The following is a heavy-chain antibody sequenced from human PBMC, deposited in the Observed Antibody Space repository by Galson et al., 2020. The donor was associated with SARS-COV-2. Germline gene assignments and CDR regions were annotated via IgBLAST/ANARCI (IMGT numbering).Heavy chain of an antibody. CDR1: GFTVSSNY. Sequence: QLGESLKISCAASGFTVSSNYMSWVRQAPGKGLEWVSVIYSGGSTYYADSVKGRFTISRHNSKNTLYLQMNSLRAEDTAVYYCARVAVPDMVREYWYFDLWGRGTLVTVSS. V-gene: IGHV3-53*04. J-gene: IGHJ2*01. CDR2: IYSGGST. CDR3: ARVAVPDMVREYWYFDL. D-gene: IGHD3-10*01.